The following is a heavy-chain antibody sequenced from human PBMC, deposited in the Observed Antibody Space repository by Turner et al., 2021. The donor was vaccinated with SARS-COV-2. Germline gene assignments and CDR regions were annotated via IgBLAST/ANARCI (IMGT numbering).Heavy chain of an antibody. CDR3: AKGSYYDILAGYYGFDY. V-gene: IGHV3-30*18. D-gene: IGHD3-9*01. CDR2: ISDGGSNK. Sequence: CAASGFTFSRYGMNWVRQAPGKGLEWVAVISDGGSNKYYADSVKGRFTISRDNSKNTLYLQMNSLRAEDTAVYYCAKGSYYDILAGYYGFDYWGQGTLVTVSS. J-gene: IGHJ4*02. CDR1: GFTFSRYG.